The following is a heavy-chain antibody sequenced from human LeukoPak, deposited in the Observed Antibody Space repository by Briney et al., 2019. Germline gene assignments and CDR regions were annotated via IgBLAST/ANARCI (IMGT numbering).Heavy chain of an antibody. CDR3: ARFERARTSFDY. CDR2: IWYDGSNK. D-gene: IGHD6-6*01. V-gene: IGHV3-33*08. CDR1: EFTLSAYY. J-gene: IGHJ4*02. Sequence: TGGSLRLSCVASEFTLSAYYMTWIRQAPGKGLEWVAVIWYDGSNKYYADSVKGRFTISRDNSKNTLYLQMNSLRAEDTAVYYCARFERARTSFDYWGQGTLVTVSS.